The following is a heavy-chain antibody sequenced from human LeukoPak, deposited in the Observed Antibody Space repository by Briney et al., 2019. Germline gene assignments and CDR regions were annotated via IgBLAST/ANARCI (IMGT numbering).Heavy chain of an antibody. CDR1: GGSISSASYY. CDR2: MYYSGST. Sequence: SETLSLTCTVSGGSISSASYYWGWVRQPPGKGLEWVGSMYYSGSTYYHPSLKSRVTISVYTSKNQFSLKLSSVTAADTAMYYCARHHSGSAVYFQHWGQGTLVTVSS. CDR3: ARHHSGSAVYFQH. D-gene: IGHD6-19*01. V-gene: IGHV4-39*01. J-gene: IGHJ1*01.